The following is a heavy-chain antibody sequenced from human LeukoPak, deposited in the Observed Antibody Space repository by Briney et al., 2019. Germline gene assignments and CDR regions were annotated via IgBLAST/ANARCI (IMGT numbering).Heavy chain of an antibody. J-gene: IGHJ6*03. D-gene: IGHD3-22*01. CDR2: IRYDGSNK. Sequence: GGSLRLSCAASGFTFSNYGMHWVRQAPGKGLEWVAFIRYDGSNKYYAHSVKGRFTISRDNSKNTLYLQMNSLRAEDTAVYYCAKDPGNLYDRSGYYMDVWGKGTTVTVSS. CDR1: GFTFSNYG. V-gene: IGHV3-30*02. CDR3: AKDPGNLYDRSGYYMDV.